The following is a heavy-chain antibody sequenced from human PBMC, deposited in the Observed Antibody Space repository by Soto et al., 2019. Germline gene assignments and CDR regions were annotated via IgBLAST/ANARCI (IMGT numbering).Heavy chain of an antibody. Sequence: SETLSLTCTVSGGSISSNYWSWIRQPPGKGLEWIGYINYSGSTNYNPSLKSRITISVDTSKNQFSLKLSSVTAADTAVYYCAAGPHGYSGHDPFAYWGQGTLVTVSS. D-gene: IGHD5-12*01. V-gene: IGHV4-59*01. CDR3: AAGPHGYSGHDPFAY. J-gene: IGHJ4*02. CDR1: GGSISSNY. CDR2: INYSGST.